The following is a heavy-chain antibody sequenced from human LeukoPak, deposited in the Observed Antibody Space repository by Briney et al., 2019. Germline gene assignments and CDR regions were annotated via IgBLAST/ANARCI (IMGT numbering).Heavy chain of an antibody. D-gene: IGHD6-19*01. CDR1: GFTFSSYA. CDR3: ARFSSGWSPSGFDY. J-gene: IGHJ4*02. V-gene: IGHV3-74*01. Sequence: PGGSLRLSCAASGFTFSSYAMHWVRQGPGKELTWVSHINSDGTTTNYADSVKGRFTISRDNAKNTLYLQMNSLRVEDTAVYYCARFSSGWSPSGFDYWGQGTLVTVSS. CDR2: INSDGTTT.